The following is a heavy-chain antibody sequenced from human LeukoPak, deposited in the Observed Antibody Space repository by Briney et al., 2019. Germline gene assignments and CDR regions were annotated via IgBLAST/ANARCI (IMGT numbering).Heavy chain of an antibody. CDR1: GGSLSGYY. D-gene: IGHD6-13*01. Sequence: SETLSLTCTVSGGSLSGYYWSWIRQPPGKGLEWIGYIYYSGGTNYNPSLKSRVTISVDTSKNQFSLKLSSVTAADTAMFYCARYSDNWFDPWGQGTLVTVSS. CDR3: ARYSDNWFDP. J-gene: IGHJ5*02. CDR2: IYYSGGT. V-gene: IGHV4-59*01.